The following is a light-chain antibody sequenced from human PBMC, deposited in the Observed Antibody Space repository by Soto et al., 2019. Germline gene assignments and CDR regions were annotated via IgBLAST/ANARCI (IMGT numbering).Light chain of an antibody. J-gene: IGKJ5*01. CDR1: QSIIKSF. CDR2: TAS. V-gene: IGKV3-20*01. CDR3: QQYSMAPIT. Sequence: SVLTQSPGSLPMSPGERVVLSCRASQSIIKSFVAWYQQKPGKAPRLLIYTASRRDTGIPDRFSGSGSGTDFTLTISRLEPEDSAVYYCQQYSMAPITFGQGTRLEIK.